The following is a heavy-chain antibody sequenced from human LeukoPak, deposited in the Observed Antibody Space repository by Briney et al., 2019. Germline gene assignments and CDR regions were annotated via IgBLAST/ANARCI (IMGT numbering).Heavy chain of an antibody. CDR3: ARGPPSGYYLLPLDY. V-gene: IGHV4-34*01. CDR2: INHSGST. CDR1: GGSFSGYY. D-gene: IGHD3-22*01. J-gene: IGHJ4*02. Sequence: PSETLSLTCAVHGGSFSGYYWSWIRQPPGKGLEWIGEINHSGSTNYNPSLKSRVTISVDTSKNQFSLKLSSVTAADTAVYYCARGPPSGYYLLPLDYWGQGTLVTVSS.